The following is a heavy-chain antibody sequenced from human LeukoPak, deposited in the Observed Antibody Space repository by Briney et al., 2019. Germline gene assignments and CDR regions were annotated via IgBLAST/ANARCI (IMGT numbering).Heavy chain of an antibody. Sequence: ASVKVSCKASGYNFTKHYMHWVRQAPGQGLEWMGWLNPASGATRYAQKFQDRATMTRDSSITTGYLDLDRLRSDDTAVYYCARYPMVRGVLIDYWGQGTLVTVSS. V-gene: IGHV1-2*02. CDR3: ARYPMVRGVLIDY. CDR2: LNPASGAT. D-gene: IGHD3-10*01. CDR1: GYNFTKHY. J-gene: IGHJ4*02.